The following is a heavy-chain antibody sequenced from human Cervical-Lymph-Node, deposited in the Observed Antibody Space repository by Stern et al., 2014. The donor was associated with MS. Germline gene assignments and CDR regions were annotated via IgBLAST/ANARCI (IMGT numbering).Heavy chain of an antibody. Sequence: QVQLQESGPGLVKPAETLSLTCTVSGCSIRRNYWSWIRQPPGKGLEWIGDIYYSGSTNYNPSHKSRVTISIDTSKNQFSLNLTSVTAADTAVYYCARDLATVGWFDPWGQGTLVTVSS. D-gene: IGHD4-23*01. CDR1: GCSIRRNY. CDR2: IYYSGST. V-gene: IGHV4-59*01. CDR3: ARDLATVGWFDP. J-gene: IGHJ5*02.